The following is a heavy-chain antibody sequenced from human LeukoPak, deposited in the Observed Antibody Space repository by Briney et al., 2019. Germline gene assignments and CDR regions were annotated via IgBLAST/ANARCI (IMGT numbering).Heavy chain of an antibody. CDR1: GYTFTGYY. CDR2: INPNSGGT. D-gene: IGHD6-13*01. J-gene: IGHJ4*02. CDR3: ARDPGAAGTLHYFDY. Sequence: ASVKVSCKASGYTFTGYYMHWVRQAPGQGLEWMGWINPNSGGTNYAQKFQGRVTMTRDTSISTAYMELSRLRSDDTAVYYCARDPGAAGTLHYFDYWGQGTLVTVSS. V-gene: IGHV1-2*02.